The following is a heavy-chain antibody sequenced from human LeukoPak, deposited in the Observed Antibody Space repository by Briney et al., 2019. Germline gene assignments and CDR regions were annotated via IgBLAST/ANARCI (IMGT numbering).Heavy chain of an antibody. J-gene: IGHJ4*02. CDR3: ATCSSTSCYGVPYYFDY. CDR1: GGTFSSYA. CDR2: IIPIFGTA. Sequence: EASVKVSRKASGGTFSSYAISWVRQAPGQGLEWMGGIIPIFGTANYAQKFQGRVTITADESTSTAYMELSSLRSEDTAVYYCATCSSTSCYGVPYYFDYWGQGTLVTVSS. D-gene: IGHD2-2*01. V-gene: IGHV1-69*13.